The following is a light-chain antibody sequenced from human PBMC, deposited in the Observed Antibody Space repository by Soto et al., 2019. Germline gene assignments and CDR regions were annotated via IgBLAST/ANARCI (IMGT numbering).Light chain of an antibody. V-gene: IGKV1-5*01. CDR3: QQYETFSGT. Sequence: DIQMTQSPSTLSASVGDTVPVTCRASQSVSGWLAWYQQKPGEAPKLLISDASDLPRGVPPRLSGSGSGTKFTLTIASLQPDDFATYYCQQYETFSGTFGPGTKGDIK. J-gene: IGKJ1*01. CDR1: QSVSGW. CDR2: DAS.